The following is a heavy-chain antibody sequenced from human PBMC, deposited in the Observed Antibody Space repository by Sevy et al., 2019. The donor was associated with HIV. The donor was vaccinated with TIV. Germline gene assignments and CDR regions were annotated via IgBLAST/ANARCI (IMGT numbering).Heavy chain of an antibody. CDR1: GYSFPGYY. Sequence: ASVKVSCKTSGYSFPGYYIHWVRQAPGQGLQWMGWINPKSGGTNYAQNFQGRVTMTSDTSISTAYMELRRLRSDETAVYYCARDLRPFDIVITTPISGPVDYWGQGTLVTVSS. V-gene: IGHV1-2*02. CDR2: INPKSGGT. J-gene: IGHJ4*02. CDR3: ARDLRPFDIVITTPISGPVDY. D-gene: IGHD2-15*01.